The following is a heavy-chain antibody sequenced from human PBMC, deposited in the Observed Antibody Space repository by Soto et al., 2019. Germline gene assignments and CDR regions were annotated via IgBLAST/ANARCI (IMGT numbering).Heavy chain of an antibody. CDR2: IYSGGST. J-gene: IGHJ4*02. V-gene: IGHV3-53*01. CDR1: GFTVSSNY. CDR3: ARALGGPDYYFDY. Sequence: GGSLRLSCAASGFTVSSNYMSWVRQAPGKGLEWVSVIYSGGSTYYADSVKGRFTISRDNSKNTLYLQMNSLRAEDTAVYYCARALGGPDYYFDYWGQGTLVTVSS. D-gene: IGHD2-15*01.